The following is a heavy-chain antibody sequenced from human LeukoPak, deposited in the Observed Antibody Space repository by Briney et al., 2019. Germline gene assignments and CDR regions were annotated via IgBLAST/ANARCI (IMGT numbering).Heavy chain of an antibody. D-gene: IGHD5-18*01. CDR1: GYKXSSYG. CDR3: ARAGAYIYGFDY. J-gene: IGHJ4*02. CDR2: ISAYNGNT. V-gene: IGHV1-18*01. Sequence: GASVKVSCKASGYKXSSYGISGVRQAPGQGLEWMGCISAYNGNTNYAQNFQGRVTMTTDTSTSTAYMELRGLRSDDTAVYYCARAGAYIYGFDYWGQGTLVTVSS.